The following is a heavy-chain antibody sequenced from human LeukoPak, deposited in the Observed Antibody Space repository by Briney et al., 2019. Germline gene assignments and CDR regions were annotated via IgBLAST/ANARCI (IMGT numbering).Heavy chain of an antibody. CDR2: INPKSGGT. J-gene: IGHJ3*02. D-gene: IGHD5-24*01. CDR1: GYTFTGYY. V-gene: IGHV1-2*02. Sequence: ASVKVSCKASGYTFTGYYMHWVRQAPGQGLEWMGWINPKSGGTNYAQKFQGKVTMTRDTSISTAYMELSSLRSEDTAIYYCARIRDGYNDAYDIWGQGTVVTVPS. CDR3: ARIRDGYNDAYDI.